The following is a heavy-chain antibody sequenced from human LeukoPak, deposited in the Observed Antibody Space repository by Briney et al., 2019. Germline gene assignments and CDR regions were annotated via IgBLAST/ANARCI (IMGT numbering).Heavy chain of an antibody. V-gene: IGHV3-21*01. CDR2: ISSSSSYT. CDR1: GFTFSSYS. D-gene: IGHD6-19*01. J-gene: IGHJ6*03. CDR3: AREEYSSGWYHYYYMDV. Sequence: GGSLRLSCAASGFTFSSYSMNWVRHAPGRGLEWVSSISSSSSYTYYADSVKGRFTISRDNAKNSLYLQMNSLRAEDTAVYYCAREEYSSGWYHYYYMDVWGKGTTVTVSS.